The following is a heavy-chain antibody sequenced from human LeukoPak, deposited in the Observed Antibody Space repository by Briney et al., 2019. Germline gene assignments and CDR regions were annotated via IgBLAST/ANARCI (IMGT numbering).Heavy chain of an antibody. J-gene: IGHJ5*02. CDR2: ISGYNGNT. D-gene: IGHD3-10*01. V-gene: IGHV1-18*01. CDR3: ARYRNALVRESYGAWFDP. Sequence: GASVKVSCKASGYTFTSYAISWVRQAPGQGLEWMGWISGYNGNTKYAQKVQGRVTMTTDTSTSTAYMELRSLRSDDTAVYYCARYRNALVRESYGAWFDPWGQGTLVTVSS. CDR1: GYTFTSYA.